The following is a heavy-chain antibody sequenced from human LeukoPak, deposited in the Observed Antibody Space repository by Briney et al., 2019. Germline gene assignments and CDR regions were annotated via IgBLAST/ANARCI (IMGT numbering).Heavy chain of an antibody. D-gene: IGHD1-26*01. CDR1: GYTLTELS. J-gene: IGHJ4*02. V-gene: IGHV1-24*01. CDR2: FDPEDGET. CDR3: ATEIIVGASFDY. Sequence: ASVTVSCKVSGYTLTELSMHWVRQAPGKGLEWMGGFDPEDGETIYAQKFQGRVTMTEDTSTDTAYMELSSLRSEDTAVYYCATEIIVGASFDYWGQGTLVTVSS.